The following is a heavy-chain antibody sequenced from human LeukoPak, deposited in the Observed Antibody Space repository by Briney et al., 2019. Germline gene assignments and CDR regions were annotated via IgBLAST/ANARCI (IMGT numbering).Heavy chain of an antibody. Sequence: SVKVSCKASGGTFSSYAISWVRQAPGQGLEWMGGIIPIFGTAKYAQKFQGRVTITADESTSTAYMELSSLRSEDTAVYYCARVSRVWGRYCSSTSCPHSNWFDPWGQGTLVTVSS. J-gene: IGHJ5*02. V-gene: IGHV1-69*13. CDR3: ARVSRVWGRYCSSTSCPHSNWFDP. CDR1: GGTFSSYA. CDR2: IIPIFGTA. D-gene: IGHD2-2*01.